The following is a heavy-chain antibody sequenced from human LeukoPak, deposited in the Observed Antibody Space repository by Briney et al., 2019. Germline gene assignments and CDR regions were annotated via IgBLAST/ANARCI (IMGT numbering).Heavy chain of an antibody. V-gene: IGHV4-39*07. J-gene: IGHJ4*02. Sequence: SETLSLTCTVSGGSISSSSYYWGWIRQPPGKGLEWIGSIYYSGSTYYNPSLKSRVTISVDTSKNQFSLKLSSVTAADTAVYYCARRVGGSGYWARFDYWGQGTLVTVSS. CDR1: GGSISSSSYY. D-gene: IGHD3-22*01. CDR3: ARRVGGSGYWARFDY. CDR2: IYYSGST.